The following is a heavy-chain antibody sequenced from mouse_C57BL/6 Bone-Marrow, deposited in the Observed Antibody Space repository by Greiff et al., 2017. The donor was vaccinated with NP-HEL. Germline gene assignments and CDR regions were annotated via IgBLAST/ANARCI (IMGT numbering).Heavy chain of an antibody. CDR2: ISSGGSYT. CDR3: ARRGVYYGYEAPYYYAMDY. Sequence: EVKVVESGGDLVKPGGSLKLSCAASGFTFSSYGMSWVRQTPDKRLEWVATISSGGSYTYYPDRVKGRFTLPSDNAKNTLYLQMSSLKSEDTAMYYCARRGVYYGYEAPYYYAMDYWGQGTSVTVSS. D-gene: IGHD2-2*01. V-gene: IGHV5-6*02. CDR1: GFTFSSYG. J-gene: IGHJ4*01.